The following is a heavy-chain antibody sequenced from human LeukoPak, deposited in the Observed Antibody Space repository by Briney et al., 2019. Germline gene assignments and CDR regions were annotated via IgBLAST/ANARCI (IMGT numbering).Heavy chain of an antibody. CDR2: ISSNGDNT. V-gene: IGHV3-64*01. D-gene: IGHD5-12*01. CDR1: GFIFSNYA. Sequence: PGGSLRLSCAASGFIFSNYAMHWVRQAPGKGLEYVSAISSNGDNTYYANSVKGRFTISRDNSKNTLFLQMGSLRAEDMAVYYCAREERGLAIDYWGQGTLVTVSS. CDR3: AREERGLAIDY. J-gene: IGHJ4*02.